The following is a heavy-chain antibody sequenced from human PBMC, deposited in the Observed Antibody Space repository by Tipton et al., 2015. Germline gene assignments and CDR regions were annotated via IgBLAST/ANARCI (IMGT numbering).Heavy chain of an antibody. V-gene: IGHV4-34*01. D-gene: IGHD3-16*01. CDR1: GGSFSDYY. CDR3: ARGRGDAYLQHFDY. Sequence: TLSLTCAVYGGSFSDYYWSWIRQSPGTGLEWIGGVNPFRTTYYNPSLKSRVTLSVDTSMNQFSLKLKSVTAADTSVYFCARGRGDAYLQHFDYWGQGTVVTVSS. CDR2: VNPFRTT. J-gene: IGHJ4*02.